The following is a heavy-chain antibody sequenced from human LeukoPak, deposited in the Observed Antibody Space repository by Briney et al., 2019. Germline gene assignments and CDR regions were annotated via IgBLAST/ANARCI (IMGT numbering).Heavy chain of an antibody. CDR3: ATTSYYYDSSGYYYYFDY. CDR2: IYSGGST. D-gene: IGHD3-22*01. V-gene: IGHV3-66*01. J-gene: IGHJ4*02. Sequence: PGGSLRLSCAASGFTVSSNYMSWVRQAPGKGLEWVSVIYSGGSTYYAGSVKGRFTISRDNSKNTLYLQMNSLRAEDTAVYYCATTSYYYDSSGYYYYFDYWGQGTLVTVSS. CDR1: GFTVSSNY.